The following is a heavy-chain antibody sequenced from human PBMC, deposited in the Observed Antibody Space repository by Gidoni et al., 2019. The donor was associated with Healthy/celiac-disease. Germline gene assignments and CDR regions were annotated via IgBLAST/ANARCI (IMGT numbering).Heavy chain of an antibody. CDR3: AKDLNDGPSYYGMDV. J-gene: IGHJ6*02. CDR2: ISWNSGSI. Sequence: EVQLVESGGGLVQPGRSLRLSCAASGFTFDDYAMHWVRQAPGKGLEWVSGISWNSGSIGYADSVKGRFTISRDNAKNSLYLQMNSLRAEDTALYYCAKDLNDGPSYYGMDVWGQGTTVTVSS. CDR1: GFTFDDYA. D-gene: IGHD3-16*01. V-gene: IGHV3-9*01.